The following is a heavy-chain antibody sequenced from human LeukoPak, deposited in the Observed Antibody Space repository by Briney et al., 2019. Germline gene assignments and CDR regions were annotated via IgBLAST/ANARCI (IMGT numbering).Heavy chain of an antibody. V-gene: IGHV3-66*01. CDR3: AREGTWSYYYDY. CDR1: GFTFSTYG. D-gene: IGHD1-26*01. J-gene: IGHJ4*02. CDR2: IYSGGST. Sequence: GGSLRLSCAASGFTFSTYGMSWVRQAPGKGLEWVSVIYSGGSTYYADSVKGRFTISRDNSKNTLYLQMNSLRAEDTAVYYCAREGTWSYYYDYWGQGTLVTVSS.